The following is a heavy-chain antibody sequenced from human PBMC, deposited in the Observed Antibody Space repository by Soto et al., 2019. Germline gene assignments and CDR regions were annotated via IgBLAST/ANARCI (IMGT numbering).Heavy chain of an antibody. CDR3: ARVVTVVKSFHYWYFDL. Sequence: QVQLVQSGAEVKKPGSSVKVSCKASVGTFSSYAISWVRQAPGQGLEWMGGIIPIFGTTNYAQKFQGRVTITADESTSAAYMELSSLRSGDTAMYYCARVVTVVKSFHYWYFDLWGRGTLVTVSS. V-gene: IGHV1-69*12. D-gene: IGHD2-15*01. CDR1: VGTFSSYA. CDR2: IIPIFGTT. J-gene: IGHJ2*01.